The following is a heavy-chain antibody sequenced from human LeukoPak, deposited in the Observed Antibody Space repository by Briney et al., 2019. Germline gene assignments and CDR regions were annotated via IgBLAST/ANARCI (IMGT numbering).Heavy chain of an antibody. V-gene: IGHV4-30-2*01. D-gene: IGHD6-13*01. CDR1: GVSITSGDYY. J-gene: IGHJ4*02. CDR3: ARDSSRWPFES. Sequence: SETLSLTCTVSGVSITSGDYYWNCIRQPPGRGLEWIGYIYHTGSTYYNPSLKSRVTISIDRSKNQFSLTFSSMAAADTAVYFCARDSSRWPFESWGQGTLVTVSS. CDR2: IYHTGST.